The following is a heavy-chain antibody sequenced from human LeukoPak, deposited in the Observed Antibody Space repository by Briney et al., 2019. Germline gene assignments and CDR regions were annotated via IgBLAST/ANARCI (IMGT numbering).Heavy chain of an antibody. J-gene: IGHJ6*02. CDR3: AKAYCTGGSCYGRYYYGMDV. V-gene: IGHV3-30*18. D-gene: IGHD2-15*01. Sequence: GGSLRLSCAASGFTFSTYAIHWVRQAPGKGPEWLAVISYDGSTKYYADSEKGRFTISRDNSKNTMYLQMDSLRPEDTAVFYCAKAYCTGGSCYGRYYYGMDVWGQGTTVTVSS. CDR2: ISYDGSTK. CDR1: GFTFSTYA.